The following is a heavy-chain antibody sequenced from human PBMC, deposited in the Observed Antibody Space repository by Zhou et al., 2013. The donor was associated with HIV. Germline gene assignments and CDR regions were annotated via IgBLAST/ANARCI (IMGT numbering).Heavy chain of an antibody. D-gene: IGHD2-15*01. V-gene: IGHV1-69*04. CDR3: ARVPSPEDNCSGGSCYSDY. Sequence: QVQLVQSGAEVKKPGSSVKVSCKASGGTFSSYAISWVRQAPGQGLEWMGRIIPILGIANYAQKFQGRVTITADKSTSTAYMELSSLRSEDTAVYYCARVPSPEDNCSGGSCYSDYWGQGNPGHRLL. J-gene: IGHJ4*02. CDR2: IIPILGIA. CDR1: GGTFSSYA.